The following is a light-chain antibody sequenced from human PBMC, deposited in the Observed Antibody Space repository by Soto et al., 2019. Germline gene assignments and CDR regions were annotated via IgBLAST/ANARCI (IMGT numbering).Light chain of an antibody. CDR3: AAWEGIKGVA. CDR1: SSNIGDNT. Sequence: QSVLTQPPSASGTPGQTVTISCSGTSSNIGDNTVSWYQQFPGTAPSLLIYNNDQRPSGVPDRFTGSKSGTSASLAIRGLQSEDDSDYYWAAWEGIKGVAFGGGTKLTVL. J-gene: IGLJ2*01. V-gene: IGLV1-44*01. CDR2: NND.